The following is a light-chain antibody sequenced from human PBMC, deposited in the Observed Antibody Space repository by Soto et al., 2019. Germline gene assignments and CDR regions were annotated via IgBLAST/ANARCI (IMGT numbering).Light chain of an antibody. V-gene: IGKV1-13*02. J-gene: IGKJ1*01. CDR2: AAS. CDR1: QGISSA. Sequence: AIQLTQSPSSLSASVGDRVTITCRASQGISSALAWYHQKPGKAPKLLIYAASTLQSGVPSRFSGSGSGTDFTLTISSLQAEDVAVYYCQQYLAIPRTFGQGTKVDIK. CDR3: QQYLAIPRT.